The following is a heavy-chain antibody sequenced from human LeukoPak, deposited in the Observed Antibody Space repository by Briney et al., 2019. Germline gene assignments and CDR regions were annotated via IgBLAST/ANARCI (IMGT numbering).Heavy chain of an antibody. CDR2: INPNSGGT. D-gene: IGHD2-15*01. CDR3: ARVSCTAGSCSSHLDY. V-gene: IGHV1-2*02. Sequence: ASVKVSCKASGYTFTGYYMHWVRQAPGQGLEWMGWINPNSGGTNYAQKFQGRVTMTRDTSISTAYMELSWLTSDDAAVYYCARVSCTAGSCSSHLDYWGQGTLVTVSS. J-gene: IGHJ4*02. CDR1: GYTFTGYY.